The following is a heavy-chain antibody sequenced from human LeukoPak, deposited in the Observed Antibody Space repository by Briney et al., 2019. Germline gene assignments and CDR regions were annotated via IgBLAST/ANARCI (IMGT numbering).Heavy chain of an antibody. D-gene: IGHD6-19*01. CDR2: ISGSSGSA. CDR1: GFTFSSYA. J-gene: IGHJ4*02. CDR3: ARRSGDSSGWFDY. Sequence: GGSLRLSRAASGFTFSSYAMSWVRRAPGKGLEWVSAISGSSGSAYYADSVKGRFTISRDNSKNTLYLQMNSLRAEDTAVYYCARRSGDSSGWFDYWGQGTLVTVSS. V-gene: IGHV3-23*01.